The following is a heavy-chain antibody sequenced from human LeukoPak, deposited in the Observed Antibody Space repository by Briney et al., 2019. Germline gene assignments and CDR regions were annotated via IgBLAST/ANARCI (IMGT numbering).Heavy chain of an antibody. CDR3: ARDRPYGGNDY. CDR1: GGSITSGDYY. V-gene: IGHV4-30-4*08. CDR2: IYYSGST. D-gene: IGHD4-23*01. Sequence: SQTLSLTCTVSGGSITSGDYYWSWIRQPPGKGLEWIGYIYYSGSTYYNPSLKSRVTISVDTSKNQFSLKLSSVTAADTAVYYCARDRPYGGNDYWGQGTLVTVSS. J-gene: IGHJ4*02.